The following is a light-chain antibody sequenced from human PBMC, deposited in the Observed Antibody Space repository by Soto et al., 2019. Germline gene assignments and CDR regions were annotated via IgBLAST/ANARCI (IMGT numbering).Light chain of an antibody. Sequence: EIVLTQSPGTLSLSPGERATLSCRASQSVSSSYLAWYQQKPGQAPRLLIYGASNRAYGISDRFSGSGSGTDFTLTISRLEPEDFAVYYCQQYGTSPLFTFGPGTTVDLK. CDR1: QSVSSSY. CDR3: QQYGTSPLFT. CDR2: GAS. J-gene: IGKJ3*01. V-gene: IGKV3-20*01.